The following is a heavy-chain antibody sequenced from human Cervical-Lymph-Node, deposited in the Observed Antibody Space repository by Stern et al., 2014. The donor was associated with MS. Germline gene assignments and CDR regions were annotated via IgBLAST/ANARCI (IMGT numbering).Heavy chain of an antibody. D-gene: IGHD4-17*01. Sequence: VQLVESGAEVKKPGASVKVSCKASGYSFSSNGISWERQAPGQGLEWMGWIRGYNGNTNYAQKLQGRVTMTTDTSTSTAYMEVRSLRSDDTAVYYCARDPSASPTVTYGMDVWGQGTTVTVSS. J-gene: IGHJ6*02. CDR3: ARDPSASPTVTYGMDV. CDR1: GYSFSSNG. V-gene: IGHV1-18*01. CDR2: IRGYNGNT.